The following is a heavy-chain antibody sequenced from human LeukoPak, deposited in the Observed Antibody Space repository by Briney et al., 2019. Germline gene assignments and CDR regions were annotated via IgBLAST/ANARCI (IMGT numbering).Heavy chain of an antibody. CDR2: IKSGGGT. D-gene: IGHD6-19*01. V-gene: IGHV3-23*01. J-gene: IGHJ4*02. CDR1: GFTFNTYV. CDR3: TKVRPPPGSGWYGGDDY. Sequence: GGSLRLSCAASGFTFNTYVMSWVRQTPGKGRQWVSSIKSGGGTDYADSVKGRFTISRDNSKNTLYLQVNSLRAEDTSIYYCTKVRPPPGSGWYGGDDYWGQGTLVTVSS.